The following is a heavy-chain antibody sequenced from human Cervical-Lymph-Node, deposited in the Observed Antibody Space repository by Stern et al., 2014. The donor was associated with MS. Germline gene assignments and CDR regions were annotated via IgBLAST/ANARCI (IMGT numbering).Heavy chain of an antibody. D-gene: IGHD3-22*01. CDR3: STSSDYFSAPNAFDI. Sequence: VQLVESGPGLVKPSETLSLSCTVSGASISSSSFLWAWIRQPPGKGLEWIGNIYYSGKTYYNPSLGSRVTMSVDTSPIQFPRGPTPVTAADTAFYYCSTSSDYFSAPNAFDIWGQGTRVTVSS. V-gene: IGHV4-39*01. CDR1: GASISSSSFL. CDR2: IYYSGKT. J-gene: IGHJ3*02.